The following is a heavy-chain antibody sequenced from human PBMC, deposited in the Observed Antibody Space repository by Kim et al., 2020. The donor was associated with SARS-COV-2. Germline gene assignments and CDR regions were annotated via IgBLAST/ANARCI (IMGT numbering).Heavy chain of an antibody. J-gene: IGHJ4*01. CDR3: AREGGGVGWDNPHFDY. D-gene: IGHD1-26*01. Sequence: ASVKVSCKASGYTFTGYYMHWVRQAPGQGLEWMGRINPNTGDTDYAQNFQGRVTMTRDTSISTVYMELNRLKSDDTALYYCAREGGGVGWDNPHFDYWG. CDR2: INPNTGDT. V-gene: IGHV1-2*06. CDR1: GYTFTGYY.